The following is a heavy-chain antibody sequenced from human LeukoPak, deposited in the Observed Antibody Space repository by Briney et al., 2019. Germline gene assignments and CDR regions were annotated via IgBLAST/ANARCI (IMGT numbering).Heavy chain of an antibody. CDR2: INPNSGGT. J-gene: IGHJ5*02. CDR3: AREGFDYASENL. CDR1: GYSFSGYN. D-gene: IGHD4-17*01. V-gene: IGHV1-2*06. Sequence: ASVKVSCKASGYSFSGYNIHWVRQAPGQGLEWMGRINPNSGGTTYAQNLQDRVTMTRDTSISTAYMELSRLRSDDTAVYYCAREGFDYASENLWGQGTLVTVSS.